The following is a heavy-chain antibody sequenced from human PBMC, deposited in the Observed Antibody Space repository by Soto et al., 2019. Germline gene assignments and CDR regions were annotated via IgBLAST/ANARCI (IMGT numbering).Heavy chain of an antibody. CDR1: GFTFSSYG. J-gene: IGHJ4*02. CDR2: IWYDGSNK. CDR3: ARDAAVAGRFVDYFDY. V-gene: IGHV3-33*01. Sequence: QVQLVESGGGVVQPGRSLRLSCAASGFTFSSYGMHWVRQAPGKGLEWVAVIWYDGSNKYYADSVKGRFTISRDNSKNTLYLKMNSLRAEDTAVYYCARDAAVAGRFVDYFDYWGQGTLVTVSS. D-gene: IGHD6-19*01.